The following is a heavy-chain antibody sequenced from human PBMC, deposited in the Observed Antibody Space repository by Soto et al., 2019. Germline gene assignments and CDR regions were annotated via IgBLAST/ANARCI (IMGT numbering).Heavy chain of an antibody. J-gene: IGHJ6*02. CDR3: AAPRDEYGSGVSWFTYGMDI. CDR1: GFTFSDFA. V-gene: IGHV3-23*01. D-gene: IGHD3-10*01. CDR2: LDGAGGST. Sequence: HPGGSLRLSCLASGFTFSDFAMTWVRHVPGGGLEWVASLDGAGGSTYYAESVRGRFSISRDNSQNTLFLQMKRLTVDDTAIYYCAAPRDEYGSGVSWFTYGMDIWGQGTTVTVSS.